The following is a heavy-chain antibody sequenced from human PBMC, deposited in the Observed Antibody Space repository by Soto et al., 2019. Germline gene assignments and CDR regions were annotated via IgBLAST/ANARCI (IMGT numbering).Heavy chain of an antibody. J-gene: IGHJ6*02. CDR2: VSDSGRT. CDR3: ARDSTTWFPYYGIDV. V-gene: IGHV4-59*01. D-gene: IGHD2-2*01. CDR1: GDSLDYYY. Sequence: TVSGDSLDYYYWSWIRQPPGKGLEWIGDVSDSGRTNYNPSLRSRVTISVDTSKNQFSLKLNSVTAADTAVYYCARDSTTWFPYYGIDVWGQGTTVTVSS.